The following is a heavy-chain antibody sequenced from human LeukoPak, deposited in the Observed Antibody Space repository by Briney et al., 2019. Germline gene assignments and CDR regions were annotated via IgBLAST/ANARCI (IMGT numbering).Heavy chain of an antibody. J-gene: IGHJ6*02. V-gene: IGHV1-2*02. CDR3: ARELSGSYPNHYYYYGMDV. CDR1: GYTFTGYY. Sequence: ASVKVSCKASGYTFTGYYMHWARQAPGQGLEWMGWINPNSGGTNYAQKFQGRVTMTRDTSISTAYMELSRLRSDDTAVYYCARELSGSYPNHYYYYGMDVWGQGTTVTVSS. D-gene: IGHD1-26*01. CDR2: INPNSGGT.